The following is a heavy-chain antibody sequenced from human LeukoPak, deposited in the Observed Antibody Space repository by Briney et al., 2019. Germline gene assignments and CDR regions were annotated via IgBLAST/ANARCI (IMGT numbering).Heavy chain of an antibody. D-gene: IGHD7-27*01. CDR3: AIRNWGWGAFDY. CDR1: GYSFTSYY. J-gene: IGHJ4*02. Sequence: SVKVSCKASGYSFTSYYMHWVRQAPGQGLEWMGGIIPIFGTANYAQKFQGRVTITADESTSTAYMELSSLRSEDTAVYYCAIRNWGWGAFDYWGQGTLVTVSS. CDR2: IIPIFGTA. V-gene: IGHV1-69*13.